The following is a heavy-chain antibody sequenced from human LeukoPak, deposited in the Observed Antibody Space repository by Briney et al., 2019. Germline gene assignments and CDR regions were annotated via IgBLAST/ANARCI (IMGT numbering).Heavy chain of an antibody. J-gene: IGHJ4*02. CDR2: LHSSGST. D-gene: IGHD2-2*01. CDR1: AGSISAYY. CDR3: AREYSSSRYLDY. Sequence: SETLSLTCTVSAGSISAYYWSWIRQPAGRGLEWIGRLHSSGSTNYSPSLQSRVTMSLDTSKNLFSLNLSSITAADTALYFCAREYSSSRYLDYWGQGILVTVSS. V-gene: IGHV4-4*07.